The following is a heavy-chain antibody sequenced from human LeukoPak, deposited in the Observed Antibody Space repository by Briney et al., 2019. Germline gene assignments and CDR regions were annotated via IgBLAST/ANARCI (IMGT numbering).Heavy chain of an antibody. V-gene: IGHV3-23*01. D-gene: IGHD1-1*01. CDR2: ISGGAEDT. Sequence: GGSLRLSCAASGFTFTSYAMSWIRQAPGKGLEWVSAISGGAEDTYYPDSVKGRFTVSRDNSRNTLFLQMNSLRAEDTATYYCAKPRAMTTGVGRYFDLWGRGTLVTVSS. J-gene: IGHJ2*01. CDR3: AKPRAMTTGVGRYFDL. CDR1: GFTFTSYA.